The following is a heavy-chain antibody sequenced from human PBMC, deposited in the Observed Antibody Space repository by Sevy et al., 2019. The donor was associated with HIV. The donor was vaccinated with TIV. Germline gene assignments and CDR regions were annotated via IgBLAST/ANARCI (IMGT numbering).Heavy chain of an antibody. CDR1: GFTFSSYG. CDR3: ARGANYYDSGCSQPNFDY. CDR2: IWYDGSSK. V-gene: IGHV3-33*01. D-gene: IGHD3-22*01. Sequence: GGSLRLSCAASGFTFSSYGMHWVRQAPGKGLEWVALIWYDGSSKYYADSVKGRFTLSRDNSKNTLYLQMNSLRAEDTDVYYCARGANYYDSGCSQPNFDYWGQGTLVTVSS. J-gene: IGHJ4*02.